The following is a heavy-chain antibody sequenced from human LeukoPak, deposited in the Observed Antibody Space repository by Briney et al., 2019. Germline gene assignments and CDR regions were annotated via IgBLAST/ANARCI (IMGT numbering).Heavy chain of an antibody. D-gene: IGHD3-10*01. CDR2: INNDGSTT. V-gene: IGHV3-74*01. CDR3: VRGGVTGSGTYYVLN. Sequence: GGSLRLSCAASGFTFSSYWMHWVRQVPGKGLVWVSRINNDGSTTRYVDSVKGRFTISRDNAKNTVYLQMNSLRAEDTAVYYCVRGGVTGSGTYYVLNWGQGTLITVSS. J-gene: IGHJ4*02. CDR1: GFTFSSYW.